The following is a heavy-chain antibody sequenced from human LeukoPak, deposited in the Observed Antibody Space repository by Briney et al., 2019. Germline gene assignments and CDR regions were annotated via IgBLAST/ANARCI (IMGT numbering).Heavy chain of an antibody. V-gene: IGHV4-59*01. CDR3: ARGGTSGYDFNY. D-gene: IGHD5-12*01. CDR1: GGSISRYY. J-gene: IGHJ4*02. CDR2: MHSSGST. Sequence: PSETLSLTCTVSGGSISRYYWSWIRQPPGKGLEWTGYMHSSGSTKYNPSLKGRLTISIDTSKNQLSLKLTSVTAADTAVYYCARGGTSGYDFNYWGQGILVTVSS.